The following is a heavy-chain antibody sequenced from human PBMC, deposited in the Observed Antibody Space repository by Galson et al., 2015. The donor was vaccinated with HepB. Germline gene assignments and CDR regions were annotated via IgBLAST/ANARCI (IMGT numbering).Heavy chain of an antibody. CDR1: GFTFSSSG. Sequence: SLRLSCAASGFTFSSSGLGWVRQAPGKGLEWVSTISGSTSAKYYADSVKGRFTISRDNSKNTLYLQTSSLRVEDTAVYYCAKRGVKYFDYWGQGALVTVSS. D-gene: IGHD3-10*01. CDR2: ISGSTSAK. CDR3: AKRGVKYFDY. J-gene: IGHJ4*02. V-gene: IGHV3-23*01.